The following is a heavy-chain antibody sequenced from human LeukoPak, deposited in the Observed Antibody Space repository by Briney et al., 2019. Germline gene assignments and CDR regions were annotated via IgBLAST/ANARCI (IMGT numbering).Heavy chain of an antibody. D-gene: IGHD3-22*01. CDR1: GFTFSSYA. J-gene: IGHJ4*02. CDR2: ISGSGGST. V-gene: IGHV3-23*01. CDR3: AKAPVGANYYDSSGYFDY. Sequence: GGSLRLSCAASGFTFSSYAMSWVRQAPGKGLEWVSAISGSGGSTYYADSVKGRFTISRDNSKNTLYLQMNSLRAEDTAVYYCAKAPVGANYYDSSGYFDYWGQGTLVTVSS.